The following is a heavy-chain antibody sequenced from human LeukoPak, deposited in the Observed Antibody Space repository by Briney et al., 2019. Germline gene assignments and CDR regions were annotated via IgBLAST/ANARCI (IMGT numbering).Heavy chain of an antibody. CDR3: TTAIGYCSGGSCYDFDY. CDR2: IKSKTDGGTT. V-gene: IGHV3-15*01. D-gene: IGHD2-15*01. CDR1: GFTFSNAW. Sequence: GGSLRLSCAASGFTFSNAWMSWVRQAPGKGLEWVGRIKSKTDGGTTDYAAPVKGRFTISRDDSKNTLYLQMNSLKTEDTAVYYCTTAIGYCSGGSCYDFDYCGQGTLVTVSS. J-gene: IGHJ4*02.